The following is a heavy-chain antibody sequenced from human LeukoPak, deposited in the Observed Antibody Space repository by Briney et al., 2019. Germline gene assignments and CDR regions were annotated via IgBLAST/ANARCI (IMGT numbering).Heavy chain of an antibody. J-gene: IGHJ4*02. V-gene: IGHV1-18*01. Sequence: GASVKVSCKASGYTFTSYGISLVRQAPGQGLEWMGWISAYNGNTNYAQKLQGRVTMTTDTSTSTAYMELRSLRSDDTAVYYCARDWLSGYYYDSSGYSDYWGQGTLVTVSS. CDR2: ISAYNGNT. D-gene: IGHD3-22*01. CDR1: GYTFTSYG. CDR3: ARDWLSGYYYDSSGYSDY.